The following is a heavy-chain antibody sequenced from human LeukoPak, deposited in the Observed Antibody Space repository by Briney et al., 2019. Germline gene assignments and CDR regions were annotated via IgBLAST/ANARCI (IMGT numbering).Heavy chain of an antibody. Sequence: PGGSLRLSCAASGFTFSNYWMNWVRQAPGKGLEWVANIKQDGSEKYYVDSVKGRFTISRDNARNSLFLQMNNLRAEDTAVYYCARGGDYWGQGTLVTVSS. CDR1: GFTFSNYW. CDR3: ARGGDY. J-gene: IGHJ4*02. V-gene: IGHV3-7*01. D-gene: IGHD5-12*01. CDR2: IKQDGSEK.